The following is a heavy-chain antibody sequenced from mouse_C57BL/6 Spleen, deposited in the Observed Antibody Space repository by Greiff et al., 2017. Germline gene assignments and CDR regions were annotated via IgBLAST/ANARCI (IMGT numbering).Heavy chain of an antibody. CDR3: ASKGIYYDYPDY. D-gene: IGHD2-4*01. V-gene: IGHV1-50*01. CDR2: IDPSDGYT. J-gene: IGHJ2*01. Sequence: QVQLQQSGAELVRPGASVKLSCTASGFTFTSYCMQWVKQRPGQGLEWIGEIDPSDGYTNYTQKFKGKATLTVDTSSSTAYMQLSSLTSEDSAVYYCASKGIYYDYPDYWGQGTTLTVSS. CDR1: GFTFTSYC.